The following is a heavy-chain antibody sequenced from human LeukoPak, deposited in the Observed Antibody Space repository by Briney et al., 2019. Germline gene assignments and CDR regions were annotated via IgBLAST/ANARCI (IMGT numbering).Heavy chain of an antibody. CDR2: ISSSSSYI. CDR3: ARGGSGDY. V-gene: IGHV3-21*01. D-gene: IGHD3-10*01. Sequence: GGSLSLSCAASGFTFSSNSWNWFGRPPGRGLEWVSSISSSSSYIYYADSVKGRFTISRDNAKNSLYLQMNSLRAEDTAVYYCARGGSGDYWGQGTLVTVSS. J-gene: IGHJ4*02. CDR1: GFTFSSNS.